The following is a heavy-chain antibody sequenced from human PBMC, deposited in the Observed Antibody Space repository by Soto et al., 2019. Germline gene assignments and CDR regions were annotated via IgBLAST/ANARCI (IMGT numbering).Heavy chain of an antibody. V-gene: IGHV3-23*01. J-gene: IGHJ4*02. CDR1: GFTFSSYA. CDR2: ISGSGGST. D-gene: IGHD6-13*01. CDR3: ANENGYSSTWFEFDY. Sequence: EVQLLESGGGLVQPGGSLRLSCAASGFTFSSYAMSWVRQAPGKGLEWVSAISGSGGSTDYADSVKGRFTISRDNSKNTLYLQMKSVRAEDTSVYYCANENGYSSTWFEFDYWGQGTLVTVSS.